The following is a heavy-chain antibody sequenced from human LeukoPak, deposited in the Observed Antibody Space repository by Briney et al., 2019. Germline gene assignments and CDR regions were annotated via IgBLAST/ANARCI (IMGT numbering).Heavy chain of an antibody. CDR3: ARDLCSGGSCYPGWLDP. D-gene: IGHD2-15*01. CDR1: GDSISSYY. Sequence: SETLSLTCTVSGDSISSYYWSWIRQPPGQGLEWIGYIYYSGSTIYNPSLNSRVTISVDTSKNQFSLKLSSVTPADTAVYYCARDLCSGGSCYPGWLDPWGQGTLVTVSS. CDR2: IYYSGST. V-gene: IGHV4-59*01. J-gene: IGHJ5*02.